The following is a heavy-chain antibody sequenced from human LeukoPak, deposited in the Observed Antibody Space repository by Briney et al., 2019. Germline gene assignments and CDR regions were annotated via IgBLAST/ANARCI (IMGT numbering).Heavy chain of an antibody. CDR1: GFTFSSYG. CDR2: IWYDGSNK. D-gene: IGHD3-22*01. CDR3: ARGITLYYYDSSGYYNWFDP. Sequence: GRFLRLSCAASGFTFSSYGMHWVRQAPGKGLEWVAVIWYDGSNKYYADSVKGRFTISRDNSKNTLYLQMNSLRAEDTAVYYCARGITLYYYDSSGYYNWFDPWGQGTLVTVSS. J-gene: IGHJ5*02. V-gene: IGHV3-33*01.